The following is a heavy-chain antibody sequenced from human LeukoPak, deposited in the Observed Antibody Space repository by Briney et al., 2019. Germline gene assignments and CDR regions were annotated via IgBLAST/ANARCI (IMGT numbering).Heavy chain of an antibody. D-gene: IGHD6-19*01. CDR2: IYTSGST. Sequence: SETLSLTCTVPGGSISSYYWSWIRQPAGKGLEWIGRIYTSGSTNYNPSLKSRVTMSVDTSKNQFSLKLSSVTAADTAVYYCARVKGSSGWYRDAFDIWGQGTMVTVSS. CDR3: ARVKGSSGWYRDAFDI. V-gene: IGHV4-4*07. CDR1: GGSISSYY. J-gene: IGHJ3*02.